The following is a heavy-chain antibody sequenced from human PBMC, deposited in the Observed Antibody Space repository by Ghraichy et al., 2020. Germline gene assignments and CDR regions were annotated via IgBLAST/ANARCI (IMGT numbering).Heavy chain of an antibody. J-gene: IGHJ5*02. Sequence: SETLSLTCAVYGGSFSGYYWSWIRQPPGKGLEWIGEINHSGSTNYNPSLKSRVTISVDTSKNQFSLKLSSVTAADTAVYYCARVRWLGAYWFDPWGQGTLVTVSS. D-gene: IGHD5-12*01. CDR1: GGSFSGYY. CDR2: INHSGST. V-gene: IGHV4-34*01. CDR3: ARVRWLGAYWFDP.